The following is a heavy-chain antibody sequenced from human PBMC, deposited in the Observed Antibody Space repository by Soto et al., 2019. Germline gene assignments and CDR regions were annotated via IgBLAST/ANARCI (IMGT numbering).Heavy chain of an antibody. D-gene: IGHD2-2*01. CDR1: GGSISSSSYY. CDR2: IYYSGST. J-gene: IGHJ4*02. CDR3: VSENTNKYFDY. Sequence: QLQLQESGPGLVKPSETLSLTCTVSGGSISSSSYYWGWIRQPPGKGLERIGSIYYSGSTYYNPSLKSRVTISVDTSKNQFTMKMSSVTAAYTAVYYCVSENTNKYFDYWGQGTLVTVSS. V-gene: IGHV4-39*01.